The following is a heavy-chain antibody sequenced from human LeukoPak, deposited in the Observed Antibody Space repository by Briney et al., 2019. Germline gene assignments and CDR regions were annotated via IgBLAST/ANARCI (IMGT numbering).Heavy chain of an antibody. V-gene: IGHV3-21*01. CDR2: ISSSSSYI. CDR3: ARGGNSAFYDDRYDY. D-gene: IGHD3-22*01. J-gene: IGHJ4*02. Sequence: NPGGSLRLSCAASGFTFSSYSMNWVRQAPGKGLEWVSSISSSSSYIYYADSVKSRFTISRDNAKNSLYLQMNSLRVEDTAVYYCARGGNSAFYDDRYDYWGQGTLVTVSS. CDR1: GFTFSSYS.